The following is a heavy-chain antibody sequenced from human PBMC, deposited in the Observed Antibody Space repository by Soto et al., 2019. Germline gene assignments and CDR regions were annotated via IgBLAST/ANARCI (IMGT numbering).Heavy chain of an antibody. CDR1: GGTFSSYT. CDR2: IIPILGIA. CDR3: AIGEADLKESDY. J-gene: IGHJ4*02. Sequence: QVQLVQSGAEVKKPGSSVKVSCKASGGTFSSYTISWVRQAPGQGLEWMGRIIPILGIANYAQKFQGRVTITADKSTSTAYMELSSLRSEDTAVYYCAIGEADLKESDYWGQGTLVTVSS. V-gene: IGHV1-69*02.